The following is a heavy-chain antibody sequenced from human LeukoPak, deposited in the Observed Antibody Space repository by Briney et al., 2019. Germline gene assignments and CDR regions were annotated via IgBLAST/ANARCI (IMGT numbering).Heavy chain of an antibody. CDR3: TRDPGYACYMDV. CDR1: GHSINTDYY. Sequence: PSETLSLTCTVSGHSINTDYYWAWVRQPPGQGLEWIGSIYHSGSTYYGPALKSRVTISVDTSKNQFSLQLSSVTAADTAVYYCTRDPGYACYMDVWGKGTTVTVSS. J-gene: IGHJ6*03. V-gene: IGHV4-38-2*02. D-gene: IGHD1-1*01. CDR2: IYHSGST.